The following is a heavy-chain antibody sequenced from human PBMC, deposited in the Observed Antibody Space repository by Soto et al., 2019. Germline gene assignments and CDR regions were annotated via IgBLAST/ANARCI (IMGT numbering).Heavy chain of an antibody. J-gene: IGHJ6*02. CDR3: TKGGYDLIYYFGMDV. Sequence: EVQLIESGGGWVQPGTSLRVCCAASGFTFHEYAMHWVRQAPGKGLEWVSGISSDGDTIAYADSVQGRFTVFRDNAKNSLYLQMNSLRAEDTALYYCTKGGYDLIYYFGMDVWGQGTTVTVSS. CDR2: ISSDGDTI. CDR1: GFTFHEYA. V-gene: IGHV3-9*01. D-gene: IGHD5-12*01.